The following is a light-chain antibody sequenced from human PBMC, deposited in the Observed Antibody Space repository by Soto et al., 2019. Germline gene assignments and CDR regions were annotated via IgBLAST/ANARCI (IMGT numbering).Light chain of an antibody. CDR3: QQFNKRPRT. CDR1: QSVSTN. J-gene: IGKJ1*01. Sequence: VMTQSPASLSVSPGERATLSSRASQSVSTNLAWYQQRPGQAPRLIISGAYTRATGIPASFSGSGSGTEFTLTISSLQSEDFAIYYCQQFNKRPRTFGQGTKVDIK. CDR2: GAY. V-gene: IGKV3-15*01.